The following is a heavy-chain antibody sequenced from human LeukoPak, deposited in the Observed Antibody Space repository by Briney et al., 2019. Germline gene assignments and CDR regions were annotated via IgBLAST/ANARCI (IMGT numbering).Heavy chain of an antibody. CDR1: GFTFSSYS. J-gene: IGHJ4*02. V-gene: IGHV3-21*04. CDR2: IRSSSGDI. D-gene: IGHD3-22*01. Sequence: TGGSLRLSCAASGFTFSSYSMNWVRQGPGKGLEWISSIRSSSGDIHYADSVKGRFTISRDNAKNSLYLQMNSLRAEDTAVYYCARANVVITGYFDYWGQGTLVTVSS. CDR3: ARANVVITGYFDY.